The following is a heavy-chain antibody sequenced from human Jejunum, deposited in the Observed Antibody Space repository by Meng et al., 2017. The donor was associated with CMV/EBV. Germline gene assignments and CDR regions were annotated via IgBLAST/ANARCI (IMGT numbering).Heavy chain of an antibody. J-gene: IGHJ4*02. CDR2: IDTKTGNP. Sequence: KTSGYSLSSYGINWVREAPGQRLEWMGWIDTKTGNPAYAPDFTGRFVFSMDTSVSTAYLEISSLRAEDTAVYYCTRGAGAHTAKYDFWGRGTLVTVSS. CDR3: TRGAGAHTAKYDF. CDR1: GYSLSSYG. D-gene: IGHD5-18*01. V-gene: IGHV7-4-1*02.